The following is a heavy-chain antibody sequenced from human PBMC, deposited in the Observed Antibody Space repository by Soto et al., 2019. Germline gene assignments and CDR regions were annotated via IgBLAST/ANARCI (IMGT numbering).Heavy chain of an antibody. CDR2: ISPDGATT. D-gene: IGHD5-18*01. V-gene: IGHV3-23*01. J-gene: IGHJ5*02. Sequence: PGGSLRLSCTTSGFTFSSYAMTWVRQATGKGLEWVATISPDGATTYHADSVKGRFTISRDNSKNTVYLKMNSLRAEETAVYYCARGQYSYGAWGQGTQVTVSS. CDR1: GFTFSSYA. CDR3: ARGQYSYGA.